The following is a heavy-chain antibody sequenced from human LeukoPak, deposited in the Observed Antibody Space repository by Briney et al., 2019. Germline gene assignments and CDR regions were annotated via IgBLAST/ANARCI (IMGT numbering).Heavy chain of an antibody. CDR1: GGSISSYY. Sequence: SETLSLTCTVSGGSISSYYWSWIRLPPGKGLEWIGYLSKSGNTNYSPPLKSRVTIFGDTSKNQFFLKLSSVTAADTAVYYCARARYVNSFYAFDIWGQGTLVTVSS. V-gene: IGHV4-59*01. CDR3: ARARYVNSFYAFDI. D-gene: IGHD3-9*01. CDR2: LSKSGNT. J-gene: IGHJ3*02.